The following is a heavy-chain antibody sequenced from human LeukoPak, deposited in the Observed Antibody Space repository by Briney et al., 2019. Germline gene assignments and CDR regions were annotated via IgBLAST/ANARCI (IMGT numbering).Heavy chain of an antibody. CDR2: IYYSGST. V-gene: IGHV4-59*01. D-gene: IGHD2-2*01. CDR3: ARALPDIVVVPAAMRWFDP. CDR1: GGSIRSYY. J-gene: IGHJ5*02. Sequence: SETLSLTCTVSGGSIRSYYWSWIRQPPGKGLEWIGYIYYSGSTNYNPSLKSRVTISVDTSKNQFSLKLSSVTAADTAVYYCARALPDIVVVPAAMRWFDPWGQGTLVTVSS.